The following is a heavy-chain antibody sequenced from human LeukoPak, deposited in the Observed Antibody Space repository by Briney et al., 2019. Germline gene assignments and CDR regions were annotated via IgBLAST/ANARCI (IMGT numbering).Heavy chain of an antibody. CDR1: GFTVSSYW. D-gene: IGHD3-10*01. CDR3: AREFGGFDC. CDR2: IKQDGSEK. J-gene: IGHJ4*02. V-gene: IGHV3-7*01. Sequence: GGSLRLSCAASGFTVSSYWMSWVRQAPGKGLEWVANIKQDGSEKFYVDSVKGRFTISRDNAKNSLYLQMNSLRAEDTAVYYCAREFGGFDCWGQGTLVTVSS.